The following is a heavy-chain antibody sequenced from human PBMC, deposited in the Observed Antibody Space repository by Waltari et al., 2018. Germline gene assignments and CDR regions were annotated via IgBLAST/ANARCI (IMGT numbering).Heavy chain of an antibody. D-gene: IGHD3-10*01. J-gene: IGHJ4*02. V-gene: IGHV3-33*06. Sequence: QVQLVESGGGVVQPGRSLRLSCAASGFTFSSYGMHWVRQAPGKGLEWVGVRWYDGSNKYYADSVKGRFTISRDNSKNTLYLQMNSLRAEDTAVYYCAKDIGGRVDYWGQGTLVTVSS. CDR3: AKDIGGRVDY. CDR1: GFTFSSYG. CDR2: RWYDGSNK.